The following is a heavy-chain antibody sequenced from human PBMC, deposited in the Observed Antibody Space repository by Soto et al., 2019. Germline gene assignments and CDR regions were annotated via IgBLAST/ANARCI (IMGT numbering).Heavy chain of an antibody. D-gene: IGHD6-13*01. J-gene: IGHJ4*02. Sequence: QVQLVQSGAEVKKPGASVKVSCKASGYTFTNYAFSWVRQAPGQGLEWMGWISAYNGNTNYPQKLQGTVTMTTDTSTSTAYMELRSRRTDDTAVYYCARHLAAAGPFECWGQGTLVTVSS. CDR1: GYTFTNYA. V-gene: IGHV1-18*01. CDR2: ISAYNGNT. CDR3: ARHLAAAGPFEC.